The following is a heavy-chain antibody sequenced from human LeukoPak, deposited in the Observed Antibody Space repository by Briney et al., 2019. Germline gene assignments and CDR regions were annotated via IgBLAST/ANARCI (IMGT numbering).Heavy chain of an antibody. CDR1: GYTFTGYY. J-gene: IGHJ4*02. V-gene: IGHV1-8*02. D-gene: IGHD6-19*01. Sequence: ASVKVSCKASGYTFTGYYMHWVRQATGQGLEWMGWMNPNSGNTGYAQKFQGRVTMTRNTSISTAYMELSSLRSEDTAVYYCARGQISGWHHYWGQGTLVTVSS. CDR3: ARGQISGWHHY. CDR2: MNPNSGNT.